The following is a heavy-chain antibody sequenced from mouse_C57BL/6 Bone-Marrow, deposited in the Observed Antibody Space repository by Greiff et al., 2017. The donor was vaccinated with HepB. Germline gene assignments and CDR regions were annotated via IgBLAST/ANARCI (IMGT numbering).Heavy chain of an antibody. CDR1: GYTFTDYN. CDR3: ARRAYYGSSPWFAY. Sequence: EVQLQQSGPELVKPGASVKMSCKASGYTFTDYNMHWVKQSHGKSLEWIGYINPNNGGTSYNQKFKGKATLTVNKSSSTAYMELRSLTSEDSAVYYCARRAYYGSSPWFAYWGQGTLVTVSA. J-gene: IGHJ3*01. V-gene: IGHV1-22*01. D-gene: IGHD1-1*01. CDR2: INPNNGGT.